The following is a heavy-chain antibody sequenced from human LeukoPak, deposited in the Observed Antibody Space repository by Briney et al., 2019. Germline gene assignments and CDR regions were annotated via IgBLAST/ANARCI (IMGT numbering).Heavy chain of an antibody. D-gene: IGHD6-6*01. CDR1: GGTFSSYA. CDR2: IIPILGII. J-gene: IGHJ2*01. V-gene: IGHV1-69*04. Sequence: SVKVSCKASGGTFSSYAISWVRPAPGQGLEWMGRIIPILGIINYAQKFQGRVTITADKSTSTAYMELSSLRSEDTAVYYCAGPLKSIAARYFDLWGRGTLVTVSS. CDR3: AGPLKSIAARYFDL.